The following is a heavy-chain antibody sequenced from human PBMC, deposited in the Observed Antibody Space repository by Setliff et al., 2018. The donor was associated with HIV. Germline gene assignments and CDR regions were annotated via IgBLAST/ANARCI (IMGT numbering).Heavy chain of an antibody. Sequence: GASVKVSCKASGDTFNSHAISWVRQAPGQGLEWMGGIIPIFGTPNYAQQFKGRLTITADESTSTVYMELSSLRSEDTAVYYCARDSRDIVVVIAPEPEPYYYYGMDVWGEGTTVTVSS. J-gene: IGHJ6*04. V-gene: IGHV1-69*13. CDR2: IIPIFGTP. CDR3: ARDSRDIVVVIAPEPEPYYYYGMDV. D-gene: IGHD2-15*01. CDR1: GDTFNSHA.